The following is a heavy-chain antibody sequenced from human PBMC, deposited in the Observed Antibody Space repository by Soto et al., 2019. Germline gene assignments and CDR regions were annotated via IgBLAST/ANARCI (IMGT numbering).Heavy chain of an antibody. Sequence: QVQLVQSGAEVKEPGASVTLSCKSSGYTFSDYYIHWVRHATGQGLEWLGIVDPTGETTAYAQRLEGRVTTTSDTSTSTAYMELTTLRSEDTAVYYCARGGPVAAVVTAQNWFDTWGQGTLVPVSS. V-gene: IGHV1-46*04. J-gene: IGHJ5*02. CDR3: ARGGPVAAVVTAQNWFDT. D-gene: IGHD2-21*02. CDR2: VDPTGETT. CDR1: GYTFSDYY.